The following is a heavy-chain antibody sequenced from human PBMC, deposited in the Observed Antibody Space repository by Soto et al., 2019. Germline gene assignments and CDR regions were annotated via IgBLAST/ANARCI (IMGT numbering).Heavy chain of an antibody. J-gene: IGHJ6*02. D-gene: IGHD2-2*01. Sequence: SVKVSCKASGGTFSSYAISRVRQAPGQGLEWMGGIIPIFGTANYAQKFQGRVTITADESTSTAYMELSSLRSEDTAVYYCARDIVVVPAALGYGMDVWGQGTTVTVSS. CDR2: IIPIFGTA. CDR3: ARDIVVVPAALGYGMDV. V-gene: IGHV1-69*13. CDR1: GGTFSSYA.